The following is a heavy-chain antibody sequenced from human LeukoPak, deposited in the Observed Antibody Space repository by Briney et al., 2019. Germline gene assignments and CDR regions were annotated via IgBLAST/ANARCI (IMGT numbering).Heavy chain of an antibody. V-gene: IGHV4-39*07. J-gene: IGHJ4*02. CDR1: GGSISSSSYY. CDR3: ASEDSNYRLNY. CDR2: IYYSGST. Sequence: PSETLSLTCTVSGGSISSSSYYWGWIRQPPGKGLEWIGSIYYSGSTYYNPSLKSRVTISVDTSKNQFSLKLSSVTAADTAVYYCASEDSNYRLNYWGQGTLVTVSS. D-gene: IGHD4-11*01.